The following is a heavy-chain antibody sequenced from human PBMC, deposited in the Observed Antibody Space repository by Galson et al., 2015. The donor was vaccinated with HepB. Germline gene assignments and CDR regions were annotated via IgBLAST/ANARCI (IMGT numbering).Heavy chain of an antibody. Sequence: SLRLSCAVSGFTLSSFAMSWVRQAPGKGLEWVSSISGSGASTYYAESVKGRFTISRDKSKNTLYLQMDSLRAEDTAVYYCAKDVYFNWGAIDIWGQGTIVTVSS. CDR2: ISGSGAST. J-gene: IGHJ3*02. CDR1: GFTLSSFA. CDR3: AKDVYFNWGAIDI. V-gene: IGHV3-23*01. D-gene: IGHD3-10*01.